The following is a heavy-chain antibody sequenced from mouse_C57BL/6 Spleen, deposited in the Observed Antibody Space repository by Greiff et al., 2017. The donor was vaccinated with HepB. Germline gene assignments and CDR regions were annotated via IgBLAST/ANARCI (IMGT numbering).Heavy chain of an antibody. Sequence: VQLQQSGAELVRPGASVKLSCTASGFNIKDYYMHWVKQRPEQGLEWIGRIDPEDGDTEYAPKFQGKATMTADTSSNTAYLQLSSLTSEDTAVYYGTYYGALYYAMDYWGQGTSVTVSS. CDR3: TYYGALYYAMDY. CDR2: IDPEDGDT. V-gene: IGHV14-1*01. D-gene: IGHD1-1*02. CDR1: GFNIKDYY. J-gene: IGHJ4*01.